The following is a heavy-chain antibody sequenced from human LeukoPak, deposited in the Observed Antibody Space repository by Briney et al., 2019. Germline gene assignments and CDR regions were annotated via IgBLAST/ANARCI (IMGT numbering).Heavy chain of an antibody. CDR1: GFTFSSYA. CDR3: ARGVVDTAMVPWD. V-gene: IGHV3-23*01. J-gene: IGHJ4*02. CDR2: ISGSAGRA. D-gene: IGHD5-18*01. Sequence: GGSPRLSCAASGFTFSSYAMNWVRQAPGKGLEWVSAISGSAGRAYYADSVKDRFTISRDNAKNSLYLQMNSLRAEDTAVYYCARGVVDTAMVPWDWGQGTLVTVSS.